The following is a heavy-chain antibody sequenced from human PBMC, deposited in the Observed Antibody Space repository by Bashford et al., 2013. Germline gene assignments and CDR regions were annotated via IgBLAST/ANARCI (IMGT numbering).Heavy chain of an antibody. D-gene: IGHD6-25*01. V-gene: IGHV4-59*01. CDR2: IYYSGST. Sequence: SETLSLTCTVSGGSISSYYWSWIRQPPGKGLEWIGYIYYSGSTNYNPSLKSRVTISVDTSKNQFSLKLSSVTAADTAVYYCARFKAGRFDPWGQGTLVTVSS. CDR1: GGSISSYY. J-gene: IGHJ5*02. CDR3: ARFKAGRFDP.